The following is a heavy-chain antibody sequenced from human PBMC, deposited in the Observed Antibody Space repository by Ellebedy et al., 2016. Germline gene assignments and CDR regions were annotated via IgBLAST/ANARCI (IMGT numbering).Heavy chain of an antibody. CDR2: IDWDDDK. CDR3: ARIGCIDWYFDL. J-gene: IGHJ2*01. V-gene: IGHV2-70*11. D-gene: IGHD2-15*01. Sequence: SGPTLVKPTQTLTLTCTLSGFSIGTREICVSWIRQPPGKALEWLARIDWDDDKYYSTSLKTRLSISKDTSKNQVVVTLTNVEPVDTATYYWARIGCIDWYFDLWGRGTLVTVSS. CDR1: GFSIGTREIC.